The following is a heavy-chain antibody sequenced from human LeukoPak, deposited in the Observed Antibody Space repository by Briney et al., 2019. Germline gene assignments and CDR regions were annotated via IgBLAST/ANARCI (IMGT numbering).Heavy chain of an antibody. Sequence: QPGESLRLSCAASGFTFSSYWMSWVRQAPGKGLGWVANIKQDGSEKYYVDSVKGRFTISRDNAKNSLYLQMNSLRAEETAVYYCARDPARPELGIFFDYWGQGTVVTVSS. CDR3: ARDPARPELGIFFDY. D-gene: IGHD7-27*01. CDR1: GFTFSSYW. CDR2: IKQDGSEK. V-gene: IGHV3-7*01. J-gene: IGHJ4*02.